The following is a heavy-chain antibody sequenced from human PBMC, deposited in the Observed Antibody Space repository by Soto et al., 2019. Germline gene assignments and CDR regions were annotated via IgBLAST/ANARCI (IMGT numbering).Heavy chain of an antibody. J-gene: IGHJ3*02. CDR3: ARDQFCSGGSCDYGPSATGAI. D-gene: IGHD2-15*01. CDR1: GGSISSGGYD. CDR2: IHSSGST. Sequence: QVQLQESGPGLVKPSQTLSLTCTVSGGSISSGGYDWSGSRQHPGKGREWIGYIHSSGSTYYNPSLESRITISVGSSKNQFSLKLSSVTDADTAAYYCARDQFCSGGSCDYGPSATGAIWGQGTMVTVSS. V-gene: IGHV4-31*03.